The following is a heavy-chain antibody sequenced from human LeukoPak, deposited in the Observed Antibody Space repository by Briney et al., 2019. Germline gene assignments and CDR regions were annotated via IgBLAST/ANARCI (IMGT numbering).Heavy chain of an antibody. J-gene: IGHJ3*02. CDR3: AKGAGSLRFLEWLFISRDLDAFDI. CDR1: GFTFSSYG. Sequence: GGSLRLSCAASGFTFSSYGMHWVRQAPGKGLEWVAVISYDGSNKYYADSVKGRFTISRDNSKNTLYLQMNSLRAEDTAVYYCAKGAGSLRFLEWLFISRDLDAFDIWGQGTMVTVSS. V-gene: IGHV3-30*18. CDR2: ISYDGSNK. D-gene: IGHD3-3*01.